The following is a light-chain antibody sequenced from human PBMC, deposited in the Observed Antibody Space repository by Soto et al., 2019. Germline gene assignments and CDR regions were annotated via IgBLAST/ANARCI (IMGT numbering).Light chain of an antibody. CDR3: AAWDDRLNGYV. Sequence: QSVLTQPPSASGTPGQRVTVSCSGSTSNIGTNTVNWYQQLPGTAPKLLIYINSQRPSGVPDRFSGSKSGTSASLAISGLQSEDEADYYCAAWDDRLNGYVFGGGPKLTVL. CDR1: TSNIGTNT. J-gene: IGLJ1*01. CDR2: INS. V-gene: IGLV1-44*01.